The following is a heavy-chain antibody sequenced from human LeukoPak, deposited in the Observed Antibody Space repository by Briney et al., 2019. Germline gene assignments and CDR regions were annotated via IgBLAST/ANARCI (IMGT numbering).Heavy chain of an antibody. Sequence: SEALSLTCAVYGGSFSGYYWSWIRQPPGKGLEWIGEINHSGSTNYNPSLKSRVTISVDTSKNQFSLKLSSVTAADTAVYYCARGRKKYYDYVWGSPYAFDIWGQGTMVTVSS. J-gene: IGHJ3*02. V-gene: IGHV4-34*01. CDR3: ARGRKKYYDYVWGSPYAFDI. D-gene: IGHD3-16*01. CDR2: INHSGST. CDR1: GGSFSGYY.